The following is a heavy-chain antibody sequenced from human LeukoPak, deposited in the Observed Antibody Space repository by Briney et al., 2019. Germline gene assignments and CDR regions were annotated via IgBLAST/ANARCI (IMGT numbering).Heavy chain of an antibody. J-gene: IGHJ5*02. D-gene: IGHD2-2*01. CDR1: GGSFSGYY. CDR3: ARVTAAAGAWFDP. CDR2: INHSGST. V-gene: IGHV4-34*01. Sequence: KPSETLSLTCAVYGGSFSGYYWSWIRQPPGKGLAWIGEINHSGSTNYNPSLKSRVTISVDTSKNQFSLKLSSVTAADTAVYYCARVTAAAGAWFDPWGQGTLVTVSS.